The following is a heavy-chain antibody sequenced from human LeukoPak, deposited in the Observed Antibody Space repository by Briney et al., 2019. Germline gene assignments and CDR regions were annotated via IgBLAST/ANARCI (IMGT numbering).Heavy chain of an antibody. CDR1: GFTFNNYW. D-gene: IGHD5-18*01. CDR3: TTESRGYSYVALNEAFDI. CDR2: IKQDGSEK. J-gene: IGHJ3*02. V-gene: IGHV3-7*03. Sequence: PGGSLRLSCAASGFTFNNYWMSWVRQAPGKGLEWVANIKQDGSEKNYVDSVKGRFTISRDNAKNSLYLQMNSLKTEDTAVYYCTTESRGYSYVALNEAFDIWGQGTMVTVSS.